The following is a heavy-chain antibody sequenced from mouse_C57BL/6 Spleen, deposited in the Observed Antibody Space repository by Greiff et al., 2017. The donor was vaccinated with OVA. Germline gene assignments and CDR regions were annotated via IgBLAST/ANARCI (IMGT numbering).Heavy chain of an antibody. J-gene: IGHJ1*03. CDR1: GYTFTSYW. CDR2: IYPSDSET. Sequence: QVQLQQPGAELVRPGSSVKLSCKASGYTFTSYWMDWVKQRPGQGLEWIGNIYPSDSETHYNQKFKDKATLTVDKSSSTAYMQLSSLTSEDSAVYYCAREGITTRYWYFDVWGTGTTVTVSS. D-gene: IGHD1-1*01. V-gene: IGHV1-61*01. CDR3: AREGITTRYWYFDV.